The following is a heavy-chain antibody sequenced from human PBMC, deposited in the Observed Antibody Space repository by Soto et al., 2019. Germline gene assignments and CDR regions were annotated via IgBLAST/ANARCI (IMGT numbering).Heavy chain of an antibody. D-gene: IGHD6-6*01. CDR2: INPSGGST. J-gene: IGHJ6*02. CDR3: ARVSIAARHYYYYGMDV. CDR1: GYTFTSYY. Sequence: QVQLVQSGAEVKKPGASVKVSCKASGYTFTSYYMHWVRQAPGQGLEWMGIINPSGGSTSYAQKFQGRVTMTRDTSTSTVYMELSSLRSEDTAVYYCARVSIAARHYYYYGMDVWGQGTTVTVSS. V-gene: IGHV1-46*01.